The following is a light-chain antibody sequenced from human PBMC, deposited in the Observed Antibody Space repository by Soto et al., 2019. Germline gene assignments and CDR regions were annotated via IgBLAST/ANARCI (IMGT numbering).Light chain of an antibody. V-gene: IGLV2-23*02. CDR3: CSSAGSSAYV. CDR2: EVS. J-gene: IGLJ1*01. Sequence: QSALTQPASVSGSPGQSITISCTGTNSDVGSYNLASWYQQHPGKAPKLVIYEVSQRPSGVSNRFSGSKSGNTASLTIAGLQSDDEADYYCCSSAGSSAYVFGTGTKVTVL. CDR1: NSDVGSYNL.